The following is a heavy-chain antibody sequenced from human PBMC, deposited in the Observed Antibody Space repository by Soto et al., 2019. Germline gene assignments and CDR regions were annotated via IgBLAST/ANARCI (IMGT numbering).Heavy chain of an antibody. CDR1: GFTFSDYY. Sequence: PGGSLRLSCAASGFTFSDYYMSWIRQAPGKGLEWVSYISSSSSYTSYADSVKGRFTISRDNAKNSLYLQMNGLRAEDTAVYYCARDGQHRYSSGFYYYGMDVWGQGTTVTVSS. V-gene: IGHV3-11*06. CDR2: ISSSSSYT. CDR3: ARDGQHRYSSGFYYYGMDV. J-gene: IGHJ6*02. D-gene: IGHD6-19*01.